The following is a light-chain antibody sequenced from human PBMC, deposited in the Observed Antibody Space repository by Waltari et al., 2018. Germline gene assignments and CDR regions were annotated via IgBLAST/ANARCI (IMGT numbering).Light chain of an antibody. Sequence: QSVLTQPPSVSGAPGQRVTISCTGSSPNFGSGYDVHWYQQLPGTAPKLLIYHNTTRPPGVPDQFSGSTSGTSASLAITGLQAEDEPDYYCQSYDSSLSDVVFGGGTKLTVL. CDR3: QSYDSSLSDVV. CDR1: SPNFGSGYD. J-gene: IGLJ2*01. V-gene: IGLV1-40*01. CDR2: HNT.